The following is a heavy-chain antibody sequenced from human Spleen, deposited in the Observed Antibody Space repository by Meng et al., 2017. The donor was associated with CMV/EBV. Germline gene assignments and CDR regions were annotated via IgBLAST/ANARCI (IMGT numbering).Heavy chain of an antibody. D-gene: IGHD3-22*01. J-gene: IGHJ3*02. CDR3: AKDSSGYYSHGTAFDI. Sequence: GESLKISCAASGFTFSSYAMSWVRQTPGKGLEWVSVIYGGDNSTYYADSVKGRFTISRDNSKNTLYLQMNSLRAEDTAVYYCAKDSSGYYSHGTAFDIWGQGTMVTVSS. CDR2: IYGGDNST. CDR1: GFTFSSYA. V-gene: IGHV3-23*03.